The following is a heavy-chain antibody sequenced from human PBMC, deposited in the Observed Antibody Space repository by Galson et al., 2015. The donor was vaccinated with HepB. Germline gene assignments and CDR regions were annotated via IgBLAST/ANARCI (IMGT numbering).Heavy chain of an antibody. V-gene: IGHV1-46*01. CDR3: ARGGSSYGPYNWFDP. Sequence: SVKVSCKASGYTFTSYYMHWVRQAPGQGLEWMGIINPSGGSTSYAQKFQGRVTMTRDTSTSTVYMELSSLRSEDTAVYYCARGGSSYGPYNWFDPWGQGTLVTASS. D-gene: IGHD5-18*01. CDR2: INPSGGST. J-gene: IGHJ5*02. CDR1: GYTFTSYY.